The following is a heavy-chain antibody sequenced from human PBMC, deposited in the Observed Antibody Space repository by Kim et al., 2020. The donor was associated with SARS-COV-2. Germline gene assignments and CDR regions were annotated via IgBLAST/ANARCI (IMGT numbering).Heavy chain of an antibody. CDR1: GYTFSNWY. J-gene: IGHJ4*02. D-gene: IGHD2-21*01. V-gene: IGHV1-2*02. CDR3: STGSVIVVLNY. CDR2: INPNSGGT. Sequence: ASVKVSCKTSGYTFSNWYIHWLRQAPGQGLEWMGWINPNSGGTNYAQNFQGRVTMTRDTSITSAYMEVTRLSYDDAAVYYCSTGSVIVVLNYWGQGTLGT.